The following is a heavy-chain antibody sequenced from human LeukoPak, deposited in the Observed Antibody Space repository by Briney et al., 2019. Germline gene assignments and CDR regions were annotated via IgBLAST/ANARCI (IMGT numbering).Heavy chain of an antibody. Sequence: WGSLRLSCAASGFTFSSYEMNWVRQAPGKGLEWISYISSSGSTIYYADSVKGRFTVSRDNAKNSLYLQMNSLRAEDTAVYYCASSRGSWPDYFDYWGQGTLVTVSS. D-gene: IGHD6-13*01. J-gene: IGHJ4*02. CDR2: ISSSGSTI. V-gene: IGHV3-48*03. CDR1: GFTFSSYE. CDR3: ASSRGSWPDYFDY.